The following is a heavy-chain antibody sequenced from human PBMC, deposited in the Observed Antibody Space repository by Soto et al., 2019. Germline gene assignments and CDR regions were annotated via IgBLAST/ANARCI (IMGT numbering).Heavy chain of an antibody. J-gene: IGHJ6*02. CDR2: IKQDGSEK. CDR1: GFTFSSYW. V-gene: IGHV3-7*04. Sequence: PGGSLRLSCAASGFTFSSYWMSWFRQAPGKGLEWVANIKQDGSEKYYVDSVKGRFTISRDNAKNSLYLQMNSLRAEDTAVYYCARDGSGWYSAYYYGMDVWGQGTTVTVSS. D-gene: IGHD6-19*01. CDR3: ARDGSGWYSAYYYGMDV.